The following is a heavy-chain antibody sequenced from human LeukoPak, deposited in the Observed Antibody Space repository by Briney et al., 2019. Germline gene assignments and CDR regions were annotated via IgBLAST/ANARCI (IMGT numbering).Heavy chain of an antibody. V-gene: IGHV3-11*01. CDR2: IGSSGSTI. CDR1: GFTFSDYY. CDR3: ARDIGRSGYFHPLRSAAYYFDY. J-gene: IGHJ4*02. D-gene: IGHD3-22*01. Sequence: GGSLRLSCAASGFTFSDYYMSWIRQAPGKGLEWVSYIGSSGSTIYYADSVKGRFTISRDNAKNSLYLQMNSLRAEDTAVYYCARDIGRSGYFHPLRSAAYYFDYWGQGTLVTVSS.